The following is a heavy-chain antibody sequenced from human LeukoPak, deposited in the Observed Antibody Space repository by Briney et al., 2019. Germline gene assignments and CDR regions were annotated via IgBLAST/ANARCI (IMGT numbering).Heavy chain of an antibody. CDR3: ASYYDSSGPTFDN. Sequence: SETLSLTCTVSGGSISSGDHYWSWVRQSPGKGLEWIAYIYYSVTTYYNPSLESRVTMSIDTSTNQFSLKLNFVTAADTAVYYCASYYDSSGPTFDNWGQGALVTVSS. J-gene: IGHJ4*02. D-gene: IGHD3-22*01. CDR1: GGSISSGDHY. CDR2: IYYSVTT. V-gene: IGHV4-30-4*08.